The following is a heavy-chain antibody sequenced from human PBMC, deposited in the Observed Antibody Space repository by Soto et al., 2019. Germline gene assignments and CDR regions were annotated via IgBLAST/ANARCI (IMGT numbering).Heavy chain of an antibody. V-gene: IGHV1-18*01. D-gene: IGHD2-2*02. Sequence: SVKVSCKASGYMFTTYGISWVRQAPGQGLEWMGWISAYNGNTKYAQKLQGGVAMTTDTSTSTAYMELRSLRSDDTAVYYCARERCSSTSCYKGPFYYYGLDVWGQGTTVTVSS. CDR3: ARERCSSTSCYKGPFYYYGLDV. CDR1: GYMFTTYG. J-gene: IGHJ6*02. CDR2: ISAYNGNT.